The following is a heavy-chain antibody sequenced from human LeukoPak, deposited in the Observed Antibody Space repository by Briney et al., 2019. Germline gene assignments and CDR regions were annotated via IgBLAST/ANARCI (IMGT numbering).Heavy chain of an antibody. CDR3: ARWKMELQRNAFDF. V-gene: IGHV3-7*01. CDR2: INQDGSEE. CDR1: GFTFRTYW. J-gene: IGHJ3*01. D-gene: IGHD1-26*01. Sequence: GGSLRLSCAASGFTFRTYWMSWIRQAPGKEPEWVADINQDGSEEYYLQSVRGRFTVSRDNAQNAVFLQMTNLRADDTAVYYCARWKMELQRNAFDFWDQGTVVTVSS.